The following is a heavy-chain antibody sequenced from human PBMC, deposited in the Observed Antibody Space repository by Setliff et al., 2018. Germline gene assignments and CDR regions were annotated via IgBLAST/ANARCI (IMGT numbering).Heavy chain of an antibody. V-gene: IGHV1-18*01. D-gene: IGHD1-1*01. CDR3: ARLTYNLYYYYLDV. CDR1: GFAFSSSG. CDR2: ISVYNGNT. J-gene: IGHJ6*03. Sequence: GASVKVSCKASGFAFSSSGISWVRQAPGQGLEWMGWISVYNGNTNYAQTFQDRVTMPTDTFTNTAYLDLRNLRSDDTAVYYCARLTYNLYYYYLDVWGKGTPVTVS.